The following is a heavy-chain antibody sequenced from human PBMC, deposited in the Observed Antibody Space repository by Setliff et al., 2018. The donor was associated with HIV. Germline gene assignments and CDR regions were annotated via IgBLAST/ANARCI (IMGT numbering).Heavy chain of an antibody. CDR3: ARHDGTYCGGDCYLLGYFDL. CDR1: SGSFSGYL. D-gene: IGHD2-21*02. V-gene: IGHV4-34*01. CDR2: INHRGST. J-gene: IGHJ2*01. Sequence: SETLSLTCAVYSGSFSGYLWTWIRQPPGKGLEWIGEINHRGSTTYNPSLRSRVTISVDTSKNQFSLKLSSVTAADTAVYYCARHDGTYCGGDCYLLGYFDLWGRGTLVTVSS.